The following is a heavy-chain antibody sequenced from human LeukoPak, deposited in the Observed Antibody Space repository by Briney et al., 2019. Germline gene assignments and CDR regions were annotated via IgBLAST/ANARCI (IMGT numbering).Heavy chain of an antibody. V-gene: IGHV3-30*04. CDR3: ARVYGGRYVFDY. Sequence: PGGSLRLSCAASGFTFSSYSMHWVRQAPGKGLEWVAVISYDGSNKYYADSVKGRFTIFRDNSKTTLYLQMNSLRAEDTAVYYCARVYGGRYVFDYWGQGTLVTVSS. J-gene: IGHJ4*02. D-gene: IGHD2-15*01. CDR2: ISYDGSNK. CDR1: GFTFSSYS.